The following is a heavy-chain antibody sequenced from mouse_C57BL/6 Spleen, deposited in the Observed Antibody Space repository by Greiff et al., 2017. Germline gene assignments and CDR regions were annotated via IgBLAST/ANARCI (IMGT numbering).Heavy chain of an antibody. CDR3: TGDGAY. V-gene: IGHV6-3*01. CDR1: GFTFSNYW. D-gene: IGHD2-3*01. J-gene: IGHJ3*01. CDR2: IRLKSDNYAT. Sequence: DVMLVESGGGLVQPGGSMKLSCVASGFTFSNYWMNWVRQSPEKGLEWVAQIRLKSDNYATHYAESVKGRFTISRDDSKSSVYLQMNNLRAGDTGIYYCTGDGAYWGQGTLVTVSA.